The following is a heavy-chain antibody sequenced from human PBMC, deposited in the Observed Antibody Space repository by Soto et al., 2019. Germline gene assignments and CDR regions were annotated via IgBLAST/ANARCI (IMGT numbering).Heavy chain of an antibody. CDR3: TTDFPNYDSSGYYLFDY. CDR2: IKSKTDGGTT. Sequence: EVQLVESGGGLVKPGGSLRLSCAASGFTFSNAWMSWVRQAPGKGLEWVGRIKSKTDGGTTDYAAPVKGRFTISRDDSKNTLYLQMNSLKTEDTAVYYCTTDFPNYDSSGYYLFDYWGQGTLVTVSS. D-gene: IGHD3-22*01. CDR1: GFTFSNAW. J-gene: IGHJ4*02. V-gene: IGHV3-15*01.